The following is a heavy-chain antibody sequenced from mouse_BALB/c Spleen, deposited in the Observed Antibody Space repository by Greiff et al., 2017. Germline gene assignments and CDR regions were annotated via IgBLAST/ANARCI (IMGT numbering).Heavy chain of an antibody. J-gene: IGHJ4*01. CDR2: ISSGGST. CDR1: GFTFSSYA. V-gene: IGHV5-6-5*01. D-gene: IGHD1-2*01. Sequence: DVQLQESGGGLVKPGGSLKLSCAASGFTFSSYAMSWVRQTPEKRLEWVASISSGGSTYYPDSVKGRFTISRDNARNILYLQMSSLRSEDTAMYYCAREGAFIGNAMDYWGQGTSVTVSS. CDR3: AREGAFIGNAMDY.